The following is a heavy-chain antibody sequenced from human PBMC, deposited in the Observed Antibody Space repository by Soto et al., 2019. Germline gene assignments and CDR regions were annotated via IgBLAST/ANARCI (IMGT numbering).Heavy chain of an antibody. V-gene: IGHV1-69*06. CDR1: GGTFSSYA. Sequence: QVQLVQSGAEAKKPGSSVKVSCKASGGTFSSYAISWVRQAPGQGLEWMGGIIPIFGTANYAQKFQGRVTITADKSTSTADMGLSSLRSEDTAVYYCARGGSVLRFLDGRGRANWFDPWCQGTLVTVSS. J-gene: IGHJ5*02. CDR3: ARGGSVLRFLDGRGRANWFDP. D-gene: IGHD3-3*01. CDR2: IIPIFGTA.